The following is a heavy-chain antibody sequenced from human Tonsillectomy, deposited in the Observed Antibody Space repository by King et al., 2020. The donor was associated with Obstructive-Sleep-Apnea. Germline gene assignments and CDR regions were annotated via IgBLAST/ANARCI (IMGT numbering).Heavy chain of an antibody. CDR3: AREKGGSYFFDY. CDR2: IIPILGIA. CDR1: GGTFSSYA. V-gene: IGHV1-69*10. D-gene: IGHD1-26*01. J-gene: IGHJ4*02. Sequence: QLVQSGAEVKKPGSSVKVSCKASGGTFSSYAISWVRQAPGQGLEWMGGIIPILGIATYAQKFQGRVTITADKSTSTAYMELSSLRSEDTAVYYCAREKGGSYFFDYWGQGTLVTVSS.